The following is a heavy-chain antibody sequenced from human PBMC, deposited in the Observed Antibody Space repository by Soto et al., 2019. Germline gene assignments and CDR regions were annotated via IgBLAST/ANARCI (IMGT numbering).Heavy chain of an antibody. D-gene: IGHD6-19*01. J-gene: IGHJ1*01. Sequence: ASVKVSCKASGYTFIRYTMHWVRQAPGQRLEWMGWINADSGNTEYSQKFQGRLTITRDTSASTVYMELSSLRSEDTAVYYCSRDSSGWRSNFQYWGQGTLVTVSS. V-gene: IGHV1-3*01. CDR2: INADSGNT. CDR3: SRDSSGWRSNFQY. CDR1: GYTFIRYT.